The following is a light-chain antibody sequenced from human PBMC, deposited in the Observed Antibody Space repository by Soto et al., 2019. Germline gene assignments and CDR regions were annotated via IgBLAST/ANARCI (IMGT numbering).Light chain of an antibody. Sequence: PGARATLSCGASQTVVGRYIAWYQQKPGLAPRLLIYDASSRATGIPDRFSGSGSGTDFSLTISSLEPEDFAVYYCQQRSNWLTFGGGTKVEIK. CDR1: QTVVGRY. CDR3: QQRSNWLT. CDR2: DAS. J-gene: IGKJ4*01. V-gene: IGKV3D-20*02.